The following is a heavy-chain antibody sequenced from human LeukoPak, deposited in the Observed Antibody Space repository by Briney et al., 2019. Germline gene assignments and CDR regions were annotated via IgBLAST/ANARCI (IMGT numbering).Heavy chain of an antibody. J-gene: IGHJ4*02. D-gene: IGHD2-2*01. Sequence: ASVKVSCEASGGTFSSYAISWVRQAPGQGLEWMGGIIPIFGTANYAQKFQGRVTITADESTSTAYMELSSLRSEDTAVYYCARDRLLSDIVVVPAAMSYFDYWGQGTLVTVSS. CDR2: IIPIFGTA. CDR1: GGTFSSYA. CDR3: ARDRLLSDIVVVPAAMSYFDY. V-gene: IGHV1-69*13.